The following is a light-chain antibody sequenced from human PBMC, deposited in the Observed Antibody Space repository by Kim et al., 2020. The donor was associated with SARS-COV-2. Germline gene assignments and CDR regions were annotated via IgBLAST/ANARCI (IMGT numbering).Light chain of an antibody. CDR3: SSYTSSTTLAV. Sequence: SITISFTGTSHDVGGYNYVSWYQQHPGKAPNLIIYGVTNRPSGVSNRFSASKSGNTASLTISGLQAEDEADYYCSSYTSSTTLAVFGGGTQLTVL. CDR1: SHDVGGYNY. J-gene: IGLJ2*01. V-gene: IGLV2-14*03. CDR2: GVT.